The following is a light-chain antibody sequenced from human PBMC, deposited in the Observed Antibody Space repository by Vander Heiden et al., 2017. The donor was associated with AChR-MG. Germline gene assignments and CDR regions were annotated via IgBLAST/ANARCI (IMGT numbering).Light chain of an antibody. CDR3: NSFTGTTWV. Sequence: QSALTQPASVSGSPGQSITLSSPGTSSDIGGHDHVSWYQQVPGKAPKLFIYDDTNRPSGVSNRFSASKSGNTASLTISGLQPEDEADYYCNSFTGTTWVFGGGTRLTVL. CDR1: SSDIGGHDH. V-gene: IGLV2-14*01. J-gene: IGLJ3*02. CDR2: DDT.